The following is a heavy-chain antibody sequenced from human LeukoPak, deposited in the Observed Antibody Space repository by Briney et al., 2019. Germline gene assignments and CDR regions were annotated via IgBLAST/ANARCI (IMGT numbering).Heavy chain of an antibody. CDR3: ARDQGGNDYYGSGIESSAFDI. V-gene: IGHV1-69*04. J-gene: IGHJ3*02. Sequence: ASVKVSCKASGDTFSSSAISWVRQAPGQGLEWMGRIIPIVDIANYAQKFQGRVTLIADKSTNTAYMELSSLRSEDTAVYYCARDQGGNDYYGSGIESSAFDIWGQGTMVTVSS. CDR2: IIPIVDIA. CDR1: GDTFSSSA. D-gene: IGHD3-10*01.